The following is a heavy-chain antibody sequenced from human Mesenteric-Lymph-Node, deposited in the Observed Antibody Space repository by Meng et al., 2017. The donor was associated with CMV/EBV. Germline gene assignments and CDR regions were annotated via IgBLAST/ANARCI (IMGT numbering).Heavy chain of an antibody. CDR1: GLTFRSYD. D-gene: IGHD6-13*01. J-gene: IGHJ1*01. CDR3: AKRRIAAAGDFQD. V-gene: IGHV3-23*01. Sequence: CEASGLTFRSYDMAWVRQAPGKGLEWVSAIGDTGATTKYADSVKGRFTISRDNSENTLYLQMNSLRAEDTAVYYCAKRRIAAAGDFQDWGQGTLVTVSS. CDR2: IGDTGATT.